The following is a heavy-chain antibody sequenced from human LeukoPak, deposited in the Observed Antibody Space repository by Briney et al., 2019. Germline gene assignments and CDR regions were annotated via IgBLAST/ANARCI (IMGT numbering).Heavy chain of an antibody. J-gene: IGHJ1*01. V-gene: IGHV4-30-2*01. CDR2: IYHGGST. CDR3: ARVYSSGSRAFQH. D-gene: IGHD6-19*01. Sequence: SETLSLTCTVSGGSISSGSYYWSWIRQPPGKGLEWIGYIYHGGSTYYNPSLKSRVTISVDRSKNHFSLKLSSVTAADTAVYYCARVYSSGSRAFQHWGQGTLVTVSS. CDR1: GGSISSGSYY.